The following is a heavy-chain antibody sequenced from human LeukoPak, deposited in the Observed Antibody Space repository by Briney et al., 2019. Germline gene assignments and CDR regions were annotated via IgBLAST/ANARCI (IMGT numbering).Heavy chain of an antibody. J-gene: IGHJ4*02. D-gene: IGHD2-15*01. V-gene: IGHV3-13*01. Sequence: GGSLTLSCAPSGFTFSNYDMHWLRQATGKRLEWVSAIITAGDTYHPASVKSRFTISRENPKNSLFLQMNSLGAGDTAVYYCAKAPPGGYFDYWGQGTLVTVSS. CDR2: IITAGDT. CDR1: GFTFSNYD. CDR3: AKAPPGGYFDY.